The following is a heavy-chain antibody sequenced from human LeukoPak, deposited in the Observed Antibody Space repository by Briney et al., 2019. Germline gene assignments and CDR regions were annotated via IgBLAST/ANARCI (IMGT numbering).Heavy chain of an antibody. V-gene: IGHV4-61*02. D-gene: IGHD3-9*01. Sequence: PSETLSLTCTVSGDSISSGDYYWSWIRQPAGKGLEWIGRISSSGSTNYNPSLKSRVTISVDTSKNQFSLKLSSVTAADTAVYYCARVGVGPLRYFDWQPPPDNWFDPWGQGTLVTVSS. CDR2: ISSSGST. CDR1: GDSISSGDYY. CDR3: ARVGVGPLRYFDWQPPPDNWFDP. J-gene: IGHJ5*02.